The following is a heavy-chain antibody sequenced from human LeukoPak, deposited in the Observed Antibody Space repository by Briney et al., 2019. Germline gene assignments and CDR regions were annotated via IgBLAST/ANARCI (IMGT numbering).Heavy chain of an antibody. Sequence: SETLSLTCTVSGGSISSYYWSWIRQPPGKGLEWIGYIYYGGSTNYNPSLKSRVTISVDTSKNQFSLKLSSVTAADTAVYYCARDRSYYDSSGYYGDAFDIWGQGTMVTVSS. D-gene: IGHD3-22*01. J-gene: IGHJ3*02. CDR2: IYYGGST. V-gene: IGHV4-59*01. CDR1: GGSISSYY. CDR3: ARDRSYYDSSGYYGDAFDI.